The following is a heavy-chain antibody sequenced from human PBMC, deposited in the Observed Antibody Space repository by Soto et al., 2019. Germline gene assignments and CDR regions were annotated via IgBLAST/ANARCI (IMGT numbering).Heavy chain of an antibody. V-gene: IGHV4-34*01. CDR2: INHSGSA. CDR3: ARESYSYGYGH. CDR1: GGSFSGYY. J-gene: IGHJ4*02. Sequence: SETLSLTCAVYGGSFSGYYWSWIRQPPGKGLEWIGEINHSGSANYNPSLKSRVTISVDTSKNQFSLKLSSVTAADTAVYYCARESYSYGYGHWGQGTLVTVSS. D-gene: IGHD5-18*01.